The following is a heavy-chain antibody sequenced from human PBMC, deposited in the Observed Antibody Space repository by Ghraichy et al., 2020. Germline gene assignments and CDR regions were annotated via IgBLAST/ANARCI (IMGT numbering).Heavy chain of an antibody. CDR1: GGPFSVYY. Sequence: SQTLSLTCADYGGPFSVYYWSWIRQPPGKGLEWIGQINHNGDTNYNPSLKSRVIISVDRSQNHFSLRLNSVTAADTAVYYCATLGGGLATATSWATVYYFDYWGQGTLVTVSS. CDR3: ATLGGGLATATSWATVYYFDY. D-gene: IGHD6-13*01. J-gene: IGHJ4*02. V-gene: IGHV4-34*01. CDR2: INHNGDT.